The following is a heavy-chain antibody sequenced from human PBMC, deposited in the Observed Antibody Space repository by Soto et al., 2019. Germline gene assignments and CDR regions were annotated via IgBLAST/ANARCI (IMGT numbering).Heavy chain of an antibody. V-gene: IGHV3-7*05. J-gene: IGHJ6*02. CDR3: ARDGSPERSHNNADIVVVVAATLPPYYYYGMDV. CDR2: IKQDGSEK. Sequence: GGSLRLSCAASGFTFSSYWMSWVRQAPGKGLEWVANIKQDGSEKYYVDSVKGRFTISRDNAKNSLYLQMNSLRAEDTAVYYCARDGSPERSHNNADIVVVVAATLPPYYYYGMDVWGQGTTVTVSS. CDR1: GFTFSSYW. D-gene: IGHD2-15*01.